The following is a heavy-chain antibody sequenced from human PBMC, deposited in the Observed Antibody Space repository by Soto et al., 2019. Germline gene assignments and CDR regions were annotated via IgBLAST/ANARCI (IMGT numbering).Heavy chain of an antibody. V-gene: IGHV3-30*04. D-gene: IGHD3-3*01. Sequence: QVQLVESGGGVVQPGRSLRLSCAASGFAFGSYAMHWVRQAPGKGLEWVAVISYDGRNKYYADSVKGRFTISRDNSKNTLYLQMNSLRTEDTAVYYCAREIERLLGYWGQGALVTVSS. CDR1: GFAFGSYA. CDR3: AREIERLLGY. J-gene: IGHJ4*02. CDR2: ISYDGRNK.